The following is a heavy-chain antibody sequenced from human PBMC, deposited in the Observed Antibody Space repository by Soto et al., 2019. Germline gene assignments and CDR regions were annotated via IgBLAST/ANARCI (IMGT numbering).Heavy chain of an antibody. V-gene: IGHV5-51*01. J-gene: IGHJ6*02. CDR1: GWRVTIYL. Sequence: GEALNISVKGSGWRVTIYLSNWVRQIPGKGLEWMGIIYPGDSDTRYSPSFQGQVTISADKSIDTAYLQWRSLKASDTAVYYCARHHGSPGSYFGLDVWGQGTTVNVSS. CDR3: ARHHGSPGSYFGLDV. D-gene: IGHD6-13*01. CDR2: IYPGDSDT.